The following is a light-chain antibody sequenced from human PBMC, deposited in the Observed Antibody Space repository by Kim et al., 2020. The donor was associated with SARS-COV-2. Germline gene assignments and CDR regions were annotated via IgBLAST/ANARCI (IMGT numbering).Light chain of an antibody. CDR1: QSVLYSSNNENY. V-gene: IGKV4-1*01. J-gene: IGKJ2*02. Sequence: SATIHCKSSQSVLYSSNNENYFAWYQQKPGQPPNLLIYWASMRASGVPARYSGSGSGTHFTLTLSGLRAEDVAVYYCHKHLGPPCTFGQGTKLEL. CDR2: WAS. CDR3: HKHLGPPCT.